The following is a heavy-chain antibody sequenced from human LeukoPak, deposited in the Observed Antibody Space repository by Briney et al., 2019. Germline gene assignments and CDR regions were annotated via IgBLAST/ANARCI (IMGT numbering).Heavy chain of an antibody. CDR3: ANGDIVVVPAATPRY. D-gene: IGHD2-2*01. CDR1: GFTFSSYG. CDR2: ISYDGSNK. V-gene: IGHV3-30*18. J-gene: IGHJ4*02. Sequence: GGSLRLSCAASGFTFSSYGMHWVRQAPGKGLEWVAVISYDGSNKYYADSVKGRFTISRDNSKNTLYLQMNSLRAEDTAVYYCANGDIVVVPAATPRYWGQGTLVTVSS.